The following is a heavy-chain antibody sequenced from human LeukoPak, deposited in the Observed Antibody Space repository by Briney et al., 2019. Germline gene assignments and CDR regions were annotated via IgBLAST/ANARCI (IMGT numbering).Heavy chain of an antibody. CDR1: GDSISSEYYY. CDR2: IFYNGNT. D-gene: IGHD2-21*02. V-gene: IGHV4-30-4*01. Sequence: SQTLSLTCTVSGDSISSEYYYWNWIRQPPWKGLEWIGQIFYNGNTFYKTSLRGRINMSVDTSKNQFSLKLSSVTAADTAVYYCAREVVTVTTNGFDPWGQGTLVTVSS. CDR3: AREVVTVTTNGFDP. J-gene: IGHJ5*02.